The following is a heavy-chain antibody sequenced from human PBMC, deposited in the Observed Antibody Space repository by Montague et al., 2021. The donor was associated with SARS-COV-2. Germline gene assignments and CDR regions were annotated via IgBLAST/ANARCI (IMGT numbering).Heavy chain of an antibody. J-gene: IGHJ6*02. CDR3: ARDPSRQPLLYPIGDYYYGMDV. V-gene: IGHV4-39*07. CDR1: GGSISSSSYY. CDR2: IYYSGST. Sequence: SETLSLTCTVSGGSISSSSYYWGWIRQPPGKGLEWIGSIYYSGSTYYNSSLKSRVTISVDTSKNQFSLKLSSVTAADTAVYYCARDPSRQPLLYPIGDYYYGMDVWGQGTTVTVSS. D-gene: IGHD2-2*02.